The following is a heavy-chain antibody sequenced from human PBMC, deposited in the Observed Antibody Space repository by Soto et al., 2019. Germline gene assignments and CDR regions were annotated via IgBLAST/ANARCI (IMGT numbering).Heavy chain of an antibody. D-gene: IGHD3-10*01. J-gene: IGHJ6*02. Sequence: SETLSLTCTVSGGSVSSGSYYWSWIRQPPGKGLEWIGYIYYSGSTNYNPSLKSRVTISVDTSKNQFSLKLRSVTAADTAVYYCARVGFGESNYYYGMDVWGQGTTVTVSS. CDR1: GGSVSSGSYY. CDR2: IYYSGST. CDR3: ARVGFGESNYYYGMDV. V-gene: IGHV4-61*01.